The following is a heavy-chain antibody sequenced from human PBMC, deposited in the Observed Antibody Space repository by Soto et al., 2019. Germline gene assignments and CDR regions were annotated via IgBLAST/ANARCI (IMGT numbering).Heavy chain of an antibody. V-gene: IGHV4-31*03. J-gene: IGHJ5*02. Sequence: ALSLTCTVSGGSISSGGYYWSWIRQHPGKGLEWIGYIYYSVSTYYNPSLKSRVTISVDTSKNQFSLKLSSVTAADTAVYYCESEASTDWFGPWGQGTLVTVSS. CDR2: IYYSVST. CDR1: GGSISSGGYY. CDR3: ESEASTDWFGP.